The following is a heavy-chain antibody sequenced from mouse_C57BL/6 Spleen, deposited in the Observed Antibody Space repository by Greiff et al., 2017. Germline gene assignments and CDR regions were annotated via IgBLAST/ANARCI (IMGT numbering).Heavy chain of an antibody. CDR3: ARSTPDYYGSSYGCAY. J-gene: IGHJ3*01. CDR2: INPSNGGT. CDR1: GYTFTSYW. V-gene: IGHV1-53*01. Sequence: VQLQQPGTELVKPGASVKLSCKASGYTFTSYWMHWVKQRPGQGLEWIGNINPSNGGTNYNEKFKSKATLTVDKSSSTAYMQLSSLTSEDSAVYYCARSTPDYYGSSYGCAYWGQGTLVTVSA. D-gene: IGHD1-1*01.